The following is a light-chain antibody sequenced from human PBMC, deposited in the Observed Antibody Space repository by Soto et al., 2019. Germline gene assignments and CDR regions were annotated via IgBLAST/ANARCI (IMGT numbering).Light chain of an antibody. V-gene: IGKV1-5*01. CDR3: QQYNNWPIT. J-gene: IGKJ5*01. CDR1: QTIYTW. CDR2: DAS. Sequence: DIQMTQSPSTLPASVGDRVTITCRASQTIYTWLAWYQQKPGRAPKLLIYDASTLESWVPSRFSGSGSGTEFTLTISSLQSEDFEVYYCQQYNNWPITFGQGTRLEIK.